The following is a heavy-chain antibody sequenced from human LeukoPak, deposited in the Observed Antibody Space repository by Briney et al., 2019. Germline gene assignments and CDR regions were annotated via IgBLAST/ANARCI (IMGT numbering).Heavy chain of an antibody. CDR1: GGSFSGYY. D-gene: IGHD3-22*01. V-gene: IGHV4-34*01. J-gene: IGHJ4*02. Sequence: SETLSLTCAVYGGSFSGYYWSWIRQPPGKGLEWIGEISHSGSTNYNPSLKSRVTISVDTSKNQSSLKLSSVTAADTAVYYCASKLKKKYYYDSSGYYPYWGQGTLVTVSS. CDR3: ASKLKKKYYYDSSGYYPY. CDR2: ISHSGST.